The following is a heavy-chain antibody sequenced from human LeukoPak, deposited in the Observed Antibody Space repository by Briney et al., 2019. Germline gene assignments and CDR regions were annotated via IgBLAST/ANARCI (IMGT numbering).Heavy chain of an antibody. CDR2: INPNSGGT. CDR1: GYTFSGYY. J-gene: IGHJ3*02. D-gene: IGHD1-7*01. CDR3: ARGFAEEGTTTGAFDI. Sequence: ASVKVSCKASGYTFSGYYVHWVRQAPGQGLEWMGWINPNSGGTNYAQKFQGRVTMTRDTSISTAYVELRRLGSDDTAVYYCARGFAEEGTTTGAFDIWGHGTMVTVSS. V-gene: IGHV1-2*02.